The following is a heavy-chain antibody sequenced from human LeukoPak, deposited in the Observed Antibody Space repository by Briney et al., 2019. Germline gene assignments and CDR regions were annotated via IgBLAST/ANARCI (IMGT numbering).Heavy chain of an antibody. CDR2: IIPILGIA. Sequence: SVKLSCKASGGTFSSYAISWVRQAPGQGLEWMGRIIPILGIANYAQKFQGRVTITADKSTSTAYMELSSLRSEATAVYYCARVSSCYEGYYYYGMDVWGQGTTVTVSS. CDR1: GGTFSSYA. V-gene: IGHV1-69*04. D-gene: IGHD5-12*01. J-gene: IGHJ6*02. CDR3: ARVSSCYEGYYYYGMDV.